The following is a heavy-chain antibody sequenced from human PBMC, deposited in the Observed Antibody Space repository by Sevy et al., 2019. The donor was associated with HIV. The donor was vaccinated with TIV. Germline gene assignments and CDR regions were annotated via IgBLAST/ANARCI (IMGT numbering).Heavy chain of an antibody. CDR1: GFTFSRYW. D-gene: IGHD2-2*01. Sequence: GGSLRFSCAASGFTFSRYWMSWVRQAPGKGLEWVANIKVDGSEKYYVDSVKGRFTISRDNAKNSLYLQMNSLRAEDTAVYYCARDCSSTRCLWGMDVWGQGTTVTVSS. CDR3: ARDCSSTRCLWGMDV. J-gene: IGHJ6*02. CDR2: IKVDGSEK. V-gene: IGHV3-7*03.